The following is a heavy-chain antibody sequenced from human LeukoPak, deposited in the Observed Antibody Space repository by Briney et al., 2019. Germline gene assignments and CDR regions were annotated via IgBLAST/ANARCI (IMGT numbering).Heavy chain of an antibody. CDR2: INPNSGGT. V-gene: IGHV1-2*04. J-gene: IGHJ5*02. CDR1: GYTFTGYY. Sequence: ASVKVSCKASGYTFTGYYMHWVRQAPGQGLEWMGWINPNSGGTNYAQKFQGWVTMTRDTSISTAYMELSRLRSDDTAVYYCAREEYSGSYRWFDPWGQGTLVTVSS. CDR3: AREEYSGSYRWFDP. D-gene: IGHD1-26*01.